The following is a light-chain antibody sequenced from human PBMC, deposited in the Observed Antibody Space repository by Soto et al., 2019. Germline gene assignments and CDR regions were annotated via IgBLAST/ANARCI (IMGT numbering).Light chain of an antibody. CDR1: QSVGHN. Sequence: DIVMTQSPVTLSVSPGDRATLSCRASQSVGHNLAWFQQKPGQAPRLLIYGASAGATGIPDRFSGSGFGTEFTLTISSLQSEDLAVYYCQQYNNWPRTFGQGTKVEMK. V-gene: IGKV3-15*01. J-gene: IGKJ1*01. CDR2: GAS. CDR3: QQYNNWPRT.